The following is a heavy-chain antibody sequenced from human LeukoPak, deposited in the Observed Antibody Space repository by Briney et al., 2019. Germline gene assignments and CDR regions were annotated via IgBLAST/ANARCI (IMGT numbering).Heavy chain of an antibody. CDR1: GYTFTTYY. D-gene: IGHD6-19*01. Sequence: ASVKVSCKASGYTFTTYYIQWVRQAPGQGLEWMGMINPGGGSTTYSQKFQGRVAMSSDTSTSTVYMEPSSLRSEDTAVYYCARVLTDTSGWYQLDYWGQGTLVTVSS. V-gene: IGHV1-46*01. CDR2: INPGGGST. J-gene: IGHJ4*02. CDR3: ARVLTDTSGWYQLDY.